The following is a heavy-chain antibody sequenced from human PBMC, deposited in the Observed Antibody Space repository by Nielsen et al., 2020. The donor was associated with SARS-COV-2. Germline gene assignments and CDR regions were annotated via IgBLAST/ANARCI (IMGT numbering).Heavy chain of an antibody. CDR1: GGSISSYY. Sequence: SETLSLTCTVSGGSISSYYWSWIRQPPRKGLEWIGYIYYSGSTNYNPSLKSRVTISVDTSKNQFSLKLSSVTAADTAVYYCARVMVRGVINVDAFDIWGQGTMVTVSS. J-gene: IGHJ3*02. CDR2: IYYSGST. CDR3: ARVMVRGVINVDAFDI. V-gene: IGHV4-59*01. D-gene: IGHD3-10*01.